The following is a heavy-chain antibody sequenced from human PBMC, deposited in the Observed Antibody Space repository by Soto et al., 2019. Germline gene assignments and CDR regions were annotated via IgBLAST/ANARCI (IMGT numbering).Heavy chain of an antibody. Sequence: PSETLSLTCTVSGGSISSGDYYWSWIRQPPGKGLEWIGYIYYSGSSYYNPSLKSRVTISLDTPKNQFSLKLTSVTAADTAVYYCARVSDILTSRGFDSWGQGTLVTVSS. CDR3: ARVSDILTSRGFDS. D-gene: IGHD3-9*01. CDR1: GGSISSGDYY. CDR2: IYYSGSS. V-gene: IGHV4-30-4*01. J-gene: IGHJ4*02.